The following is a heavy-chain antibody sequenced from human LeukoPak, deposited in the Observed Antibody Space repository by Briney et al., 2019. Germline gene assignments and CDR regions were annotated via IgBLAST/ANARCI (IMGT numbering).Heavy chain of an antibody. CDR1: GFTFSSYP. CDR2: ISGNGGTA. Sequence: PGGSLRLSCAASGFTFSSYPVSWVRQAPGRGLEWVSAISGNGGTANYADSAKGRFTISRDNSKNTLYLQMNSLRAEDTAVYYCARDDDFWLPYYWGQGTLVTVSS. CDR3: ARDDDFWLPYY. V-gene: IGHV3-23*01. D-gene: IGHD3-3*01. J-gene: IGHJ4*02.